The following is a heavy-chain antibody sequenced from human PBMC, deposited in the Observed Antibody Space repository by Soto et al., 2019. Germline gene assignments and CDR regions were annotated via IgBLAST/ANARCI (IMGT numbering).Heavy chain of an antibody. CDR3: ARDLLVVVLAARVLDY. J-gene: IGHJ4*02. D-gene: IGHD2-2*01. V-gene: IGHV1-69*08. CDR2: IIPILGIA. CDR1: GGTFSSYT. Sequence: QVQLVQSGAEVKKPGSSVKVSCKASGGTFSSYTISWVRQAPGQGLEWMGRIIPILGIANYAQKFQGRVTITADKSTSTAYMELSSLRSEDTAVYYCARDLLVVVLAARVLDYWGQGTLVTVSS.